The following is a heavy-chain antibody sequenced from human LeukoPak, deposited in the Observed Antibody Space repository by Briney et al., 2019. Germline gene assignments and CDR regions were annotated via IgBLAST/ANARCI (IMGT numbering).Heavy chain of an antibody. CDR2: ISAYNGNT. D-gene: IGHD1-14*01. Sequence: ASVKVSCKASGYTFTTYGISWVRQAPGQGLEWMGWISAYNGNTNYAQKLQGRVTMTEDTSTDTAYMELSSLRSEDTAVYYCATGPRNHAGYWGQGTLVTVSS. CDR3: ATGPRNHAGY. V-gene: IGHV1-18*01. J-gene: IGHJ4*02. CDR1: GYTFTTYG.